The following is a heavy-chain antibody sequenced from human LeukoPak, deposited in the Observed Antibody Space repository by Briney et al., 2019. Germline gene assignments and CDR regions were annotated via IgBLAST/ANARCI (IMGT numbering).Heavy chain of an antibody. D-gene: IGHD2-2*01. CDR1: EFTFSSYN. J-gene: IGHJ4*02. CDR3: AREVPAAY. V-gene: IGHV3-48*01. Sequence: PGGSLRLSCAASEFTFSSYNMNWVRQAPGKGLEWVSYISSSGSPIYYADSVKGRFTISRDNAKNSLYLQMNSLRAEDTAVYYCAREVPAAYWGQGTLVTVSS. CDR2: ISSSGSPI.